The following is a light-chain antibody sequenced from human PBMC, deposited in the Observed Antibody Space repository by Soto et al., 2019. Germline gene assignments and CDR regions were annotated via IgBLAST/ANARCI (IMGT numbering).Light chain of an antibody. CDR3: QQLFMYPPT. V-gene: IGKV1-9*01. J-gene: IGKJ3*01. CDR2: GAS. Sequence: IQLTQSPSSLSASVGDRVTITCRASQGIITYLAWYQQKPGKAPKLLIYGASTLQSGVPSRFGGSGSGTDFTLTVSSLQPEDFATYYCQQLFMYPPTFGHGTQVDIK. CDR1: QGIITY.